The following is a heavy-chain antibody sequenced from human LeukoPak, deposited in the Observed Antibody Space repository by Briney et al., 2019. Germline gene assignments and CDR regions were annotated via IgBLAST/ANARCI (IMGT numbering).Heavy chain of an antibody. Sequence: GGSLRLSCAASGFTFSSYGMHWVRQAPGKGLEWVAFIRYDGSNKYYADSVKGRFTISRDNSKNTLYLQMNSLRPEDTAVYYCARDSGYSTSDDFYYMDVWGKGTTVTVSS. D-gene: IGHD6-13*01. CDR2: IRYDGSNK. CDR3: ARDSGYSTSDDFYYMDV. J-gene: IGHJ6*03. V-gene: IGHV3-30*02. CDR1: GFTFSSYG.